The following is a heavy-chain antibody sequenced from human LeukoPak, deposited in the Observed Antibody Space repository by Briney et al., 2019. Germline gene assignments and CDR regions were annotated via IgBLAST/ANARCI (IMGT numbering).Heavy chain of an antibody. CDR1: GGSISSHY. V-gene: IGHV4-59*08. CDR3: ARHPY. J-gene: IGHJ4*02. Sequence: SETLSLTCTVSGGSISSHYWSWIRQPPGKGLEWIGFISYTGSTSYNPSLKSRVTISVDTSKNQFSLKLNSVTAADTAVYYCARHPYWGQGTLVTVSS. CDR2: ISYTGST.